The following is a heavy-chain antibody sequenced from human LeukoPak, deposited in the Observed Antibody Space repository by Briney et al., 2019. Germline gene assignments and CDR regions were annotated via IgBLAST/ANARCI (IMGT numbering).Heavy chain of an antibody. J-gene: IGHJ4*02. CDR3: ATRSGDFWSGYVN. CDR2: FDPEQNTM. D-gene: IGHD3-3*01. Sequence: GASVKVSCKVSGDILTELSIQWVRQAPGKGLECMGGFDPEQNTMIYAQRLQGRVTMTEDTSTDTAYMELSSLTSEDTGIYYCATRSGDFWSGYVNWGQGTLVTDSS. CDR1: GDILTELS. V-gene: IGHV1-24*01.